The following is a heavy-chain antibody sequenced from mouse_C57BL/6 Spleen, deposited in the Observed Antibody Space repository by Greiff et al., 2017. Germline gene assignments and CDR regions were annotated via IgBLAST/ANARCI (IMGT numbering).Heavy chain of an antibody. CDR3: ARGDYCYGSSYGGYFGG. Sequence: QVQLQQPGAELVMPGASVKLSCKASGYTFTSYWMHWVKQRPGQGLEWIGEIDPSDSYTNYNKKFKGKSTLTVDKSSSTAYMQLSSLTSEDSAVYYCARGDYCYGSSYGGYFGGWGTGATVTVSS. V-gene: IGHV1-69*01. CDR1: GYTFTSYW. J-gene: IGHJ1*03. CDR2: IDPSDSYT. D-gene: IGHD1-1*01.